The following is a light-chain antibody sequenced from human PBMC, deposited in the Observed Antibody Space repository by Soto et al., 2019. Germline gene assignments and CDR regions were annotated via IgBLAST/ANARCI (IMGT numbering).Light chain of an antibody. J-gene: IGKJ5*01. Sequence: ILAQSPGTLSLYPGERSTLSCRAGHTVSITYLSWYQQQPAQAPRLLIFGASKRATGIPDRCSGSSSGRDYTLTISGLEPEDFAVYYCQQYGSSPLISFGQGTRLEIK. CDR3: QQYGSSPLIS. V-gene: IGKV3-20*01. CDR2: GAS. CDR1: HTVSITY.